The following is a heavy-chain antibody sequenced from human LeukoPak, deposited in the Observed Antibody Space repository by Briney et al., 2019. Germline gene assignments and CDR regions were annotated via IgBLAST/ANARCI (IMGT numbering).Heavy chain of an antibody. V-gene: IGHV3-30*02. CDR1: GFTFSSYG. D-gene: IGHD3-22*01. J-gene: IGHJ4*02. CDR3: AKDTDYYDSSGNDY. Sequence: TGGSLRLSCAASGFTFSSYGMHWVRQAPGKWLEWVAFIRYDGSNKYYADSVKGRFTISRDNSKNTLYLQMNSLRAEDTAVYYCAKDTDYYDSSGNDYWGQGTLVTVSS. CDR2: IRYDGSNK.